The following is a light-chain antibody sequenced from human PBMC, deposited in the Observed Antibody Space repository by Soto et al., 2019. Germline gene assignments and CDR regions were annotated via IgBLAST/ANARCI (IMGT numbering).Light chain of an antibody. CDR3: ASLTTTSFV. CDR2: EGV. J-gene: IGLJ1*01. CDR1: SINIGGYNI. V-gene: IGLV2-14*02. Sequence: QSVLTQPASVSGSPGQSITISCSGTSINIGGYNIVSWYQQHPGKAPKVIIYEGVKRPSGVSDRFSGSTSGVTASLTISGLQAEDEADYYCASLTTTSFVSGNGTKVTGL.